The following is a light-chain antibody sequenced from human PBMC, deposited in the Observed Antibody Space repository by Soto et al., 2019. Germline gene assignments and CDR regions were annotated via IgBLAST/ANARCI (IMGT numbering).Light chain of an antibody. CDR3: SAYSGSNDPSVL. CDR1: SSDIGGYKY. Sequence: QSALTQPPSASGSPGQSVSISCTGTSSDIGGYKYVSWYQQHPGKAPKLMIYEVNKRPSGVPDRFSGSKSGNTASLTVTGLQAEDEADYYCSAYSGSNDPSVLFGGGTKLTVL. J-gene: IGLJ2*01. CDR2: EVN. V-gene: IGLV2-8*01.